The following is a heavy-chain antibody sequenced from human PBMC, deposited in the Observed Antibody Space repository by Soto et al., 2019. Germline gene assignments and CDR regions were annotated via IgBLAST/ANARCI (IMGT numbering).Heavy chain of an antibody. Sequence: ASVKVSCKVSGYTLTELSMHWVRQAPGKGLEWMGGFDPEDGETIYAQKFQGRVTMTEDTSTDTAYMELSSLRSEDTAVYYCATDWGRSRLLVTSGWGQGTLVTVSS. V-gene: IGHV1-24*01. J-gene: IGHJ4*02. CDR2: FDPEDGET. D-gene: IGHD3-16*01. CDR3: ATDWGRSRLLVTSG. CDR1: GYTLTELS.